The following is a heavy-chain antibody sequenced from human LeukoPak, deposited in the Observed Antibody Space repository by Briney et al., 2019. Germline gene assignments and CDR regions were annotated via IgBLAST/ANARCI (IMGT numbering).Heavy chain of an antibody. J-gene: IGHJ4*02. CDR2: IRSKANSYAT. Sequence: GGSLRLSCAASGFTFSGSSMQWVRQASGKGLEWVGRIRSKANSYATAYAASVKGRFTISRDDSKNTAYLQMNSLKTEDTAVYYCTRRSSRGRCGGDCYSDYWGQGTLVTVSS. CDR3: TRRSSRGRCGGDCYSDY. CDR1: GFTFSGSS. D-gene: IGHD2-21*02. V-gene: IGHV3-73*01.